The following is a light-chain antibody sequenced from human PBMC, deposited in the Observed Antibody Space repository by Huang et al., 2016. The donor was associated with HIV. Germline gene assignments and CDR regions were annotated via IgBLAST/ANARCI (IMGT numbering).Light chain of an antibody. J-gene: IGKJ3*01. Sequence: EIVLTQSPATLSLSPGERATLSCRASQSVSSYLAWYQQKPGQAPRLLIYDSSNRATGIPARFSGSVSGTDFTLTISSLEPEDFAVYYCQKRSNPFTFGPGTKVDIK. CDR2: DSS. CDR1: QSVSSY. V-gene: IGKV3-11*01. CDR3: QKRSNPFT.